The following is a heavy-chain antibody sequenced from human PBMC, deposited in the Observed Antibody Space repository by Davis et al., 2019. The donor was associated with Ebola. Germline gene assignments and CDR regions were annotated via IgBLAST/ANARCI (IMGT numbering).Heavy chain of an antibody. CDR2: INPSGGST. Sequence: ASVKVSCKASGYTFTSYYMHWVRQAPGQGLEWMGIINPSGGSTSYAQKFQGRVTMTRDTSTSTAYMELRSLRSDDTAVYYCARVYSSGWYAGDIDYWGQGTLVTVSS. CDR3: ARVYSSGWYAGDIDY. D-gene: IGHD6-19*01. V-gene: IGHV1-46*01. CDR1: GYTFTSYY. J-gene: IGHJ4*02.